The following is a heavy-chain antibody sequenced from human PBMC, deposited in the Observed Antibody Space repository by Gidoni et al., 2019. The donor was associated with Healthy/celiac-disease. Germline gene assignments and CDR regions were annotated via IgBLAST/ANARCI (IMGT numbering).Heavy chain of an antibody. D-gene: IGHD5-18*01. CDR2: ISGSGGST. J-gene: IGHJ3*02. V-gene: IGHV3-23*01. CDR1: GFTFSSYA. Sequence: EVQLLASGGCLLQPGGSLRLSCAASGFTFSSYAMSWVRHAPGKGLEWVSAISGSGGSTYYADSVKGRVTISRDNSKNTLYLQRNSLRAEDTAVYYCAKGGRQLTQPDAFDIWGQGTMVTVSS. CDR3: AKGGRQLTQPDAFDI.